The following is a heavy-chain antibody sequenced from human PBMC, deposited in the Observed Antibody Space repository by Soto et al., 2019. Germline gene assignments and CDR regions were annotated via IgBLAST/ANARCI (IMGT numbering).Heavy chain of an antibody. Sequence: KFQGRVTITRDTSASTAYMELSSLRSEDTAVYYCARDRQQVNWFDPWGQGTLVTVSS. V-gene: IGHV1-3*01. CDR3: ARDRQQVNWFDP. J-gene: IGHJ5*02. D-gene: IGHD6-13*01.